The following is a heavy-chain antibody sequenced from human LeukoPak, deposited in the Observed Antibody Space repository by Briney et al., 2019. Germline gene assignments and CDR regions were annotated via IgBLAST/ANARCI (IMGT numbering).Heavy chain of an antibody. CDR1: GFTFSSYS. Sequence: RPGESLGLSCAASGFTFSSYSMNWVRQAPGKGLEWVSSISSSSSYIYHTDSVKGRFTISRDNAKNSLYLQMNSLRAEDTAVYYCARDAPGYSSGWYGLLLYYMDVWGKGTTVTISS. CDR3: ARDAPGYSSGWYGLLLYYMDV. D-gene: IGHD6-19*01. J-gene: IGHJ6*03. V-gene: IGHV3-21*01. CDR2: ISSSSSYI.